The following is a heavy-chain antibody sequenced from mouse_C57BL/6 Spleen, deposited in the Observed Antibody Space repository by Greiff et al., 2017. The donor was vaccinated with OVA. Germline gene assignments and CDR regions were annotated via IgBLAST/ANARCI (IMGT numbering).Heavy chain of an antibody. CDR1: GYSFTGYY. CDR2: INPSTGGT. CDR3: ARRELGRDYFDY. J-gene: IGHJ2*01. Sequence: EVKLQQSGPELVKPGASVKISCKASGYSFTGYYMNWVKQSPEKSLEWIGEINPSTGGTTYNQKFKAKATLTVDKSSSTAYMQLKSLTSEDSAVYYCARRELGRDYFDYWGQGTTLTVSS. D-gene: IGHD4-1*01. V-gene: IGHV1-42*01.